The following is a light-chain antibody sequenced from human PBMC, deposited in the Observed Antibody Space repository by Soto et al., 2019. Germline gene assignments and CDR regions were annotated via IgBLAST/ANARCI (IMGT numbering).Light chain of an antibody. CDR1: QGISSW. CDR3: QQFYSYTWT. CDR2: AAS. Sequence: MQMSPCPSSGSSSVGDRASVTWVASQGISSWLAWYQQKQGKAPKILIYAASSLQSGVPSRFSGSVSGTDGTITISSLQTEDGSTYDCQQFYSYTWTFGQGTKVDI. J-gene: IGKJ1*01. V-gene: IGKV1-12*01.